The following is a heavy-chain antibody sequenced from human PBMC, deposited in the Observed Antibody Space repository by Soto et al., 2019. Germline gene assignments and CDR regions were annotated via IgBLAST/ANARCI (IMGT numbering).Heavy chain of an antibody. CDR3: ARAPRSTYYDFWSCYYLGPERLYYYDGMDV. Sequence: RASVKVSCKASGYTFTSYDINWVRQATGQGLEWMGWMNPNSGNTGYAQKFQGRVTMTRNTSISTAYMELSSLRSEDTAVYYCARAPRSTYYDFWSCYYLGPERLYYYDGMDVWGQGTTVTVSS. D-gene: IGHD3-3*01. CDR1: GYTFTSYD. CDR2: MNPNSGNT. J-gene: IGHJ6*02. V-gene: IGHV1-8*01.